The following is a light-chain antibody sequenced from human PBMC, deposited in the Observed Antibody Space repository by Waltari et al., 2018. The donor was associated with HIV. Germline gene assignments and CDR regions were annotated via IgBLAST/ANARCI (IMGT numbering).Light chain of an antibody. CDR3: SSYTSSSTWV. CDR2: DVS. V-gene: IGLV2-14*01. J-gene: IGLJ3*02. CDR1: SSDVGGYNY. Sequence: QSALTQPASVSGSPGQSITISCTGTSSDVGGYNYVSWYQQHPGKAPKLMSYDVSKLPSGVSNRFSGSKSGNTASLTISGLQAEDEADYYCSSYTSSSTWVFGGGTKLTVL.